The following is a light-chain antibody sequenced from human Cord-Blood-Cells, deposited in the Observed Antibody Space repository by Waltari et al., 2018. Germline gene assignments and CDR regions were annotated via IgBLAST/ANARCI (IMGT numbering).Light chain of an antibody. CDR1: QSISSY. J-gene: IGKJ1*01. V-gene: IGKV1-39*01. CDR2: AAS. CDR3: QQSYSTPWT. Sequence: DMQMTQSPSSMSASVGARVTITCRASQSISSYLNWYQQKPGKAPKLLIYAASSLQSGVPSSFSGSGSGTDFTLTISSLQPEDFATYYCQQSYSTPWTFGQGTKVEIK.